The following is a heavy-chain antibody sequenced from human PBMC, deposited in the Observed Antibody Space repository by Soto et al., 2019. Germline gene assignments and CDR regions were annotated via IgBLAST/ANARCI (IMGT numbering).Heavy chain of an antibody. V-gene: IGHV4-59*11. J-gene: IGHJ4*02. CDR3: ARERTPRTGFDY. D-gene: IGHD7-27*01. CDR1: VGSITGHY. CDR2: SYYTGAT. Sequence: SETLSLTCTVSVGSITGHYWSWIRQSPGKGLEWIGCSYYTGATNYNPSLKSRVTISVDTSKNQFSLTLSSATAADTAVYYCARERTPRTGFDYWGQGTLVTVSS.